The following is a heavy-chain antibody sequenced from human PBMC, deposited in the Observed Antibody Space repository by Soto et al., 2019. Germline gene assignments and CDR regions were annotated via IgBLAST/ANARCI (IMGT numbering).Heavy chain of an antibody. CDR2: ISYDGSNK. J-gene: IGHJ3*02. V-gene: IGHV3-30-3*01. CDR1: GFTFSSYA. D-gene: IGHD3-9*01. Sequence: QVQLVESGGGVVQPGRSLRLSCAASGFTFSSYAMHWVHQAPGKGLEWVAVISYDGSNKYYADSVKGRFTISRDNSKNTLYLQMNSLRAEDTAVYYCAREGNRDILTGYSPSFDIWGQGTMVTVSS. CDR3: AREGNRDILTGYSPSFDI.